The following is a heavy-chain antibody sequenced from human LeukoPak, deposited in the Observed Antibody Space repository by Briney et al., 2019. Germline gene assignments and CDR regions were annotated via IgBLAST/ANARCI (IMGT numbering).Heavy chain of an antibody. Sequence: ASVKVSCKASGYTFTSYGISWVRQAPGQGLEWMGIINPSGGSTSYAQKFQGRVTMTRDTSISTAYMELSRLRSDDTAVYYCARESIYGDYKLDYWGQGTLVTVSS. CDR3: ARESIYGDYKLDY. CDR1: GYTFTSYG. CDR2: INPSGGST. D-gene: IGHD4-17*01. J-gene: IGHJ4*02. V-gene: IGHV1-46*01.